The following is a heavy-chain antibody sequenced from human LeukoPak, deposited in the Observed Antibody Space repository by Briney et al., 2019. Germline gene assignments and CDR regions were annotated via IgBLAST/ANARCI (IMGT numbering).Heavy chain of an antibody. CDR1: GYTFTAYN. J-gene: IGHJ4*02. CDR2: VHPHSGDT. D-gene: IGHD2-8*02. Sequence: ASVKVSCRPSGYTFTAYNMHWVRLAPGQGLEWMGWVHPHSGDTNYAQRFQGRVTMSRDTSISTAYMELSRLTSDDTALYYCARVNLAVSSSLDSWVQGTLVAVSS. V-gene: IGHV1-2*02. CDR3: ARVNLAVSSSLDS.